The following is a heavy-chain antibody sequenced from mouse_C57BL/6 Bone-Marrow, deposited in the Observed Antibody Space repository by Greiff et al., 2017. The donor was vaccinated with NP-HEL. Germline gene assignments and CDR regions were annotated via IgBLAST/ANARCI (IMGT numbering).Heavy chain of an antibody. D-gene: IGHD1-1*01. V-gene: IGHV10-3*01. Sequence: EVKLVESGGGLVQPKGSLKLSCAASGFTFNTYAMHWVRQAPGKGLEWVARIRSKSSNYETYYADSVTERFTISRDDSQSMLYLQMNNLKTEDTAMYYCVRAHYYGSSDYAMDYWGQGTSVTVSS. J-gene: IGHJ4*01. CDR2: IRSKSSNYET. CDR1: GFTFNTYA. CDR3: VRAHYYGSSDYAMDY.